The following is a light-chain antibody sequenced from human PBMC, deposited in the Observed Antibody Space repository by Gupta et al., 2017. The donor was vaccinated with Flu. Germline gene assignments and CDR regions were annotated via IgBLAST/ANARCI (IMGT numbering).Light chain of an antibody. CDR3: KSYDSSLDSWV. CDR2: GNT. J-gene: IGLJ3*02. V-gene: IGLV1-40*01. CDR1: SANIGSNYD. Sequence: QTVPPHPRSVAGPPGQPVTISCTGSSANIGSNYDVHWYQQHPGTAPKLIIYGNTNRPSGVSDRFSGSNSGTSASLAITGLQTEDEADYYCKSYDSSLDSWVFGGGTKLAVL.